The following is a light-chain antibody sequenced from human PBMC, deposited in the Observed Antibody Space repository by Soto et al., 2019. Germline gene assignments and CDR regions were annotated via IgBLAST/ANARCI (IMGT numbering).Light chain of an antibody. V-gene: IGKV1-5*01. CDR3: QQYDNWPPWT. CDR1: ESISRW. J-gene: IGKJ1*01. CDR2: DAS. Sequence: DIQMTQSPSTLSASVGDRVTITCRASESISRWLAWYQQEPGKAPKLLIYDASDLENGVPSRFSGSGSGTEFTLTISSLQSEDFAVYFCQQYDNWPPWTFGQGTKVDIK.